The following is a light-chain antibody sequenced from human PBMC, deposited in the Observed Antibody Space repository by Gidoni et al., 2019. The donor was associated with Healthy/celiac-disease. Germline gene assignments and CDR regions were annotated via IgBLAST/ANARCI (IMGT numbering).Light chain of an antibody. V-gene: IGLV1-47*01. CDR2: RNN. CDR1: SSNIGSNY. CDR3: AAWDDSLSGQVV. Sequence: QSVLTHPPSASGTPGQSVTISCSGSSSNIGSNYVYWYQQLPGTAPKLLIYRNNQRPSGVPDRFSGSKSGTSASLAISGLRSEDEADYYCAAWDDSLSGQVVFGGGTKLTVL. J-gene: IGLJ2*01.